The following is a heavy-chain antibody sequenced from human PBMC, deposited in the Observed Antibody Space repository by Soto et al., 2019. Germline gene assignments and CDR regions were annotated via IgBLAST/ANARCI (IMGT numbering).Heavy chain of an antibody. CDR3: ARLRDVVVAATIYWYFDL. J-gene: IGHJ2*01. D-gene: IGHD2-15*01. CDR2: IFSSDEK. CDR1: GFSLSNARMG. Sequence: SGPTLVNPTETLTLTCTVSGFSLSNARMGVSWIRQPPGKALEWLAHIFSSDEKSYSTSLKSRLTISKDTSKSQVVLTMTNMDPVDTATYYCARLRDVVVAATIYWYFDLWGRGTLVTVSS. V-gene: IGHV2-26*01.